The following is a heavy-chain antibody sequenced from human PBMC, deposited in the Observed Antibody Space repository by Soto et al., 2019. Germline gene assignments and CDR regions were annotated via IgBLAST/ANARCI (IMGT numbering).Heavy chain of an antibody. J-gene: IGHJ6*02. V-gene: IGHV3-33*01. D-gene: IGHD6-19*01. CDR1: GFTFSNYG. CDR2: IWYDGSNK. CDR3: ARDDIPGRAVAIYGMDV. Sequence: GGSLRLSCAASGFTFSNYGMHWVRQAPGKGLEWVAVIWYDGSNKYYADSVKGRFTISRDNSKNTLYLQMNSLRAEDTAVYYCARDDIPGRAVAIYGMDVWGQGTTVTVAS.